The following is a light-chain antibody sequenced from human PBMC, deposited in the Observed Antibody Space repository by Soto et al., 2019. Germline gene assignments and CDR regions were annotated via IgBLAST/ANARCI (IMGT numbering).Light chain of an antibody. CDR2: EVS. V-gene: IGLV2-23*02. CDR3: SAYAARSTLV. Sequence: QSVLTQPASVSGSAGQSITICCSGTIRDVGSYHLVSWYQQHPGTAPKLIIYEVSKRPSGVSSRVSASRSGNTASLTISGLRPEDEGDYYCSAYAARSTLVFGGGTKLTVL. CDR1: IRDVGSYHL. J-gene: IGLJ3*02.